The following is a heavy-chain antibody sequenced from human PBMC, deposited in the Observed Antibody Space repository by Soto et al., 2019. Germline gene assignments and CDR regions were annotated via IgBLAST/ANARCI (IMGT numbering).Heavy chain of an antibody. Sequence: QVQLVASGGGVVQPGRSLSLSCAAFGFTLSGHGLHWVRQAPGKGLEWVAVVTHDGTERHYPDSVKGRFTITRDISKNTFYLQMNSLRVEDTAMYYCAREKNSGYYRTVDYWGQGTLVTVSS. D-gene: IGHD3-10*01. V-gene: IGHV3-30*03. J-gene: IGHJ4*02. CDR1: GFTLSGHG. CDR2: VTHDGTER. CDR3: AREKNSGYYRTVDY.